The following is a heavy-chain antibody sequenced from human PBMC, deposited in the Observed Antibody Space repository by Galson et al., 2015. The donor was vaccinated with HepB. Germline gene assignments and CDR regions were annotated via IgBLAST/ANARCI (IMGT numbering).Heavy chain of an antibody. CDR2: IWYDGSNK. CDR3: AKVGYCSSTSCDYLYFDY. V-gene: IGHV3-33*06. CDR1: GFTFSSYG. Sequence: SLRLSCAASGFTFSSYGMHWVRQAPGKGLEWVAVIWYDGSNKYYADSVKGRFTISRDNSKNTLYLQMNSLRAEDTAVYYCAKVGYCSSTSCDYLYFDYWGQGTLVTVSS. D-gene: IGHD2-2*03. J-gene: IGHJ4*02.